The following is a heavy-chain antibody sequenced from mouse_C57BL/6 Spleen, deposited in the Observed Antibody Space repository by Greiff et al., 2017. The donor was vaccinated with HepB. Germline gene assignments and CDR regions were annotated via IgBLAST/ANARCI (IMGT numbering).Heavy chain of an antibody. D-gene: IGHD3-2*02. J-gene: IGHJ3*01. Sequence: VQLQQPGTELVKPGASVKLSCKASGYTFTSYWMHWVKQRPGQGLEWIGNINPSNGGTNYNEKFKSKATLTVDKSSSTAYMQLSRLTSEDSAVYYCARSGTAQVPVAYWGQGTLVTVSA. CDR1: GYTFTSYW. V-gene: IGHV1-53*01. CDR2: INPSNGGT. CDR3: ARSGTAQVPVAY.